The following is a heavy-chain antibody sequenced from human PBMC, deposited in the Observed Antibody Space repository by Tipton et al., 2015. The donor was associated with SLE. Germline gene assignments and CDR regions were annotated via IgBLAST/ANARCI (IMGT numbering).Heavy chain of an antibody. CDR3: GGGPLFDY. CDR2: TYYSGST. V-gene: IGHV4-39*07. J-gene: IGHJ4*02. CDR1: GGSISSNSYY. D-gene: IGHD6-25*01. Sequence: TLSLTCTVSGGSISSNSYYWGWIRQPPGKGLEWIGSTYYSGSTYYNPSLKSRVTISVDTSKNQFSLKLSSVTAADTAVYYCGGGPLFDYWGQGTLVTVSS.